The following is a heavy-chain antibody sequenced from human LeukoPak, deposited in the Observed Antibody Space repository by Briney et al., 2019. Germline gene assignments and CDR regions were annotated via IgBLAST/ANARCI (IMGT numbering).Heavy chain of an antibody. CDR3: ARAYSGTYSYFDR. CDR1: AASISSYY. V-gene: IGHV4-59*01. J-gene: IGHJ4*02. D-gene: IGHD1-26*01. CDR2: VYYSGST. Sequence: SQTLSLTCTVSAASISSYYWSWVRQPPRKGLEWIGSVYYSGSTNYNPSPKSRATISIDTSKNHFFLILRSLTAAHPAVNYRARAYSGTYSYFDRWGQGTLVTVSS.